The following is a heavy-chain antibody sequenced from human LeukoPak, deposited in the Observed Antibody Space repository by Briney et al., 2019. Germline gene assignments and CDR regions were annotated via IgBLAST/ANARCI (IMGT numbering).Heavy chain of an antibody. Sequence: GGSLRLSCVASGFSFRNYWMSWVRQAPGKGLEWVANIKDDGRDKYYVDSVKGRFTISRDNAKNSLSLQMNSLRAEDTAVYYCARDTGGGFDPWGQGTLVTVSS. CDR1: GFSFRNYW. CDR3: ARDTGGGFDP. D-gene: IGHD1-1*01. CDR2: IKDDGRDK. V-gene: IGHV3-7*01. J-gene: IGHJ5*02.